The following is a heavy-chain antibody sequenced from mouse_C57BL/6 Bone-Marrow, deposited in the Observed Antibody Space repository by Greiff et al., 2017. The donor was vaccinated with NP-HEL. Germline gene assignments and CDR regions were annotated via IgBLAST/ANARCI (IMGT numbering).Heavy chain of an antibody. D-gene: IGHD2-2*01. Sequence: QVHVKQPGAELVMPGASVKLSCKASGYTFTSYWMHWVKQRPGQGLEWIGEIDPSASYTNYNQKFKGKSTLTVDKSSSTAYMQLSSLTSEDSSVYYCARKHGYDGFAYWGQGTLVTVSA. CDR1: GYTFTSYW. CDR2: IDPSASYT. J-gene: IGHJ3*01. CDR3: ARKHGYDGFAY. V-gene: IGHV1-69*01.